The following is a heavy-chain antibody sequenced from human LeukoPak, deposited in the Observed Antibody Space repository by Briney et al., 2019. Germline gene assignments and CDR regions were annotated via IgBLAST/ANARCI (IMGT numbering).Heavy chain of an antibody. CDR1: GYSFSNYW. J-gene: IGHJ4*02. D-gene: IGHD3-22*01. V-gene: IGHV5-51*01. CDR3: SRSPQGLILDY. CDR2: IHPGDSDT. Sequence: GESLKISCKGSGYSFSNYWIGWVRQMPGNALEWMGIIHPGDSDTRYSPSFQGLVTISADKSISTAYLQWTSLKASDTAMYYCSRSPQGLILDYWGQGTLVTVSS.